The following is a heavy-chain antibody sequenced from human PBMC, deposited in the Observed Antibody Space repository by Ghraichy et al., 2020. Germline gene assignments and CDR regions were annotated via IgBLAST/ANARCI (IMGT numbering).Heavy chain of an antibody. CDR3: ARNGDSKKENWFDP. J-gene: IGHJ5*02. Sequence: GSLRLSCTVSGGSISSSSYYWGWIRQPPGKGLEWIGSIYYSGSTYYNPSLKSRVTISVDTSKNQFSLKLSSVTAADTAVYYCARNGDSKKENWFDPWGQGTLVTVSS. V-gene: IGHV4-39*01. CDR1: GGSISSSSYY. D-gene: IGHD4-11*01. CDR2: IYYSGST.